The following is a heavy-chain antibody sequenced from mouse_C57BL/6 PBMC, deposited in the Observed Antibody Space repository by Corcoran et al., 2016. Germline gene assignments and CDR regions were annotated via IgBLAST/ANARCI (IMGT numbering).Heavy chain of an antibody. CDR3: ARGLLSNAMDY. V-gene: IGHV9-3*01. Sequence: QIQLVQSGPELKKPGETVKISCKASGYTFTTYGMSWVKQAPGKGLKWMGWINTYSGVPTYADDFKGRFAFSLETSASTAYLQINNLKNEDMATYFCARGLLSNAMDYWGQGTSVTVSS. D-gene: IGHD2-13*01. J-gene: IGHJ4*01. CDR2: INTYSGVP. CDR1: GYTFTTYG.